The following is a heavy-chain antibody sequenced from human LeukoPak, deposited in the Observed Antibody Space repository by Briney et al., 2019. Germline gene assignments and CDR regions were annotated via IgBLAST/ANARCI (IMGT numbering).Heavy chain of an antibody. CDR3: TTAGYSGYEYNWFDP. J-gene: IGHJ5*02. D-gene: IGHD5-12*01. Sequence: PGGSLRLSCAASGFTFSNAWMSWVRQAPGKGLEWVGRIKSKTDGGTTDYAAPVKGRFTISRDDSKNTLYLLMNSLKTEDTAVYYCTTAGYSGYEYNWFDPWGQGTLVTVSP. CDR2: IKSKTDGGTT. CDR1: GFTFSNAW. V-gene: IGHV3-15*01.